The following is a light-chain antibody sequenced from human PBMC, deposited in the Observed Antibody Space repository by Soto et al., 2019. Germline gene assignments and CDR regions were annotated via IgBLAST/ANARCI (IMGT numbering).Light chain of an antibody. J-gene: IGKJ4*01. CDR2: WAS. CDR1: QSVLYSSNNRNY. Sequence: DIVMTQSPDSLAVSLGEGVTINCKSSQSVLYSSNNRNYLAWFQQKPGQPPKLLIYWASTRESGVPDRFSGSGSGTDFTLTISGLQAEDVAVYYCQQYYNTPLTFGGGTKVDIK. CDR3: QQYYNTPLT. V-gene: IGKV4-1*01.